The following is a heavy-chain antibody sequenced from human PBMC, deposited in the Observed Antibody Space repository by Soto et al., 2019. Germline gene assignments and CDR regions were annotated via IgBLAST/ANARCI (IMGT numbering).Heavy chain of an antibody. V-gene: IGHV1-69*13. D-gene: IGHD3-16*01. Sequence: GASVKVSCKASGGTFSSYAISWVRQAPGQGLEWMGGIIPIFGTANYAQKFQGRVTITADESTSTAYMELSSLRSEDTAVYYCASVGEESPRYYYYYGMDVWGQGTTVTVSS. CDR3: ASVGEESPRYYYYYGMDV. J-gene: IGHJ6*02. CDR2: IIPIFGTA. CDR1: GGTFSSYA.